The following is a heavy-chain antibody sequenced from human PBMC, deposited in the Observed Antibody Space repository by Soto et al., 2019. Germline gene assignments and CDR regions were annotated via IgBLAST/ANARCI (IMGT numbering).Heavy chain of an antibody. CDR2: IITISDTT. CDR3: ARSQGISISLEIYYYYYHGMDV. D-gene: IGHD3-3*02. Sequence: QVQLVQSGAEVKKPGSSVKVSCKASGGTFSSSAISWVRQAPGQGLEWMGGIITISDTTNYAQKFQGRVTITADESTSTAYMELSSLRSEDTAVYYCARSQGISISLEIYYYYYHGMDVWGQGTTVTV. V-gene: IGHV1-69*01. CDR1: GGTFSSSA. J-gene: IGHJ6*02.